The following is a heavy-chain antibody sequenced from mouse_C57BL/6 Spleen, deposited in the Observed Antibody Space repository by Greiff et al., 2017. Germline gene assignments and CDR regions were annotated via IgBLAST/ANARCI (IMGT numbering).Heavy chain of an antibody. V-gene: IGHV5-17*01. J-gene: IGHJ3*01. CDR2: ISSGSSTI. D-gene: IGHD1-1*01. CDR3: ARGYGSSSLFAY. Sequence: EVQGVESGGGLVKPGGSLKLSCAASGFTFSDYGMHWVRQAPEKGLEWVAYISSGSSTIYYADTVKGRFTISRDNAKNTLFLQMTSLRSEDTAMYYCARGYGSSSLFAYWGQGTLVTVSA. CDR1: GFTFSDYG.